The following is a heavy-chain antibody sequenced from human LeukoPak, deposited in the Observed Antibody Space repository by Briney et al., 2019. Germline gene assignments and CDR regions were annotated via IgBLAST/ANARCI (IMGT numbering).Heavy chain of an antibody. D-gene: IGHD5-24*01. CDR2: IWYDGSEK. J-gene: IGHJ4*02. Sequence: GGSLRLSCAASGFTFRNHGIHWVRQAPGKGLERVAFIWYDGSEKDYADSVKGRFTIARDNSKNTLYLQMNSLRVEDTAVYSCARGAGYNYPYYFDYWGQGTLVTVSS. V-gene: IGHV3-33*01. CDR3: ARGAGYNYPYYFDY. CDR1: GFTFRNHG.